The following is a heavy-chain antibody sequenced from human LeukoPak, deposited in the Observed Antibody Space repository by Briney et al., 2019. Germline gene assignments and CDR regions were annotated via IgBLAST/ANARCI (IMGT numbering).Heavy chain of an antibody. CDR2: MNPNSGNT. CDR1: GYTFTSYD. V-gene: IGHV1-8*01. CDR3: ARRSIVARTKGGNGWFDP. D-gene: IGHD6-13*01. Sequence: ASVKVSCKASGYTFTSYDINWVRQATGQGLEWMGWMNPNSGNTGYAQKFQGRVTMTRNTSISTAYMELSSLRSEDTAVYYCARRSIVARTKGGNGWFDPWGQGTLVTVSS. J-gene: IGHJ5*02.